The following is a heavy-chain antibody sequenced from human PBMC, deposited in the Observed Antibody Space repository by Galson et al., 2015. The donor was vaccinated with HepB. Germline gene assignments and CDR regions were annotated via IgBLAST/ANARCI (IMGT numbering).Heavy chain of an antibody. J-gene: IGHJ3*02. V-gene: IGHV1-2*06. D-gene: IGHD2-2*01. Sequence: SVKVSCKASGYTFTGYYMHWVRQAPGQGLEWMGRINPNSGGTNYAQKFQGRVTMTRDTSISTAYMELSRLRSDDTAVYYCAGGGRDIVVVPAAMALGAFDIWGQGTMVTVSS. CDR3: AGGGRDIVVVPAAMALGAFDI. CDR2: INPNSGGT. CDR1: GYTFTGYY.